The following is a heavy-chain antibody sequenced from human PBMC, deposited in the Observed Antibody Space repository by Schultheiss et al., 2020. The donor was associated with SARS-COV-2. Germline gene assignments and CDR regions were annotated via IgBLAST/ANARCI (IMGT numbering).Heavy chain of an antibody. J-gene: IGHJ6*02. CDR3: ARGLDHYYYYTMDV. Sequence: SETLSLTCTVSGGSVSSGSYYWSWIRQPPGKGLEWIGYIYYSGSTSYIPSLKSRVTISLDTSKNQFSLKLRSVTAADTAVYYCARGLDHYYYYTMDVWGQGTTVTVSS. D-gene: IGHD2-2*03. CDR2: IYYSGST. CDR1: GGSVSSGSYY. V-gene: IGHV4-61*01.